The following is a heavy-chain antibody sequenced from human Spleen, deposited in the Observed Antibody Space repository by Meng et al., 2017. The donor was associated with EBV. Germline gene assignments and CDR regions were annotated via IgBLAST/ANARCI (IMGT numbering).Heavy chain of an antibody. V-gene: IGHV3-15*01. CDR3: TTDEGGSRF. CDR2: IKTETDDGSL. Sequence: VQLVESGGGLVKPGGFLILSCAASGFTFSKAWMNWVRQAPGKGLEWVGRIKTETDDGSLDYAAAVKGRFTISRDDSINTIYLQMDSLQTDDTAVYYCTTDEGGSRFWGQGTLVTVS. CDR1: GFTFSKAW. D-gene: IGHD2-15*01. J-gene: IGHJ4*02.